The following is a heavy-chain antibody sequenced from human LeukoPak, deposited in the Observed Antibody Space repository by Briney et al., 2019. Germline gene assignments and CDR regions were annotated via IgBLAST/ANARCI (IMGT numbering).Heavy chain of an antibody. J-gene: IGHJ4*02. CDR1: GFTFSSYA. V-gene: IGHV3-23*01. CDR3: AREIGRGVISPYFDS. Sequence: GGSLRLSCAASGFTFSSYAMSWVRQAPGKGLGWVSAISGSGGSTDYADSVKGRFTISRDNSRSMLYLQMKSLRPEDTAVYYCAREIGRGVISPYFDSWGQGTLVTVSS. CDR2: ISGSGGST. D-gene: IGHD3-10*01.